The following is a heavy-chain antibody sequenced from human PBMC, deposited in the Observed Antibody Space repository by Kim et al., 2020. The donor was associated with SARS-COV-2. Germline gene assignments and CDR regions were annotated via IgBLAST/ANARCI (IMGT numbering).Heavy chain of an antibody. CDR3: TTESMTTVSAYYYYYGMDV. J-gene: IGHJ6*02. CDR2: IKSKTDGGTT. CDR1: GFTFSNAW. Sequence: GGSLRLSCAASGFTFSNAWMSWVRQAPGKGLEWVGRIKSKTDGGTTDYAAPVKGRFTISRDDSKNTLYLQMNSLKTEDTAVYYCTTESMTTVSAYYYYYGMDVWGQGTTVTVSS. V-gene: IGHV3-15*01. D-gene: IGHD4-17*01.